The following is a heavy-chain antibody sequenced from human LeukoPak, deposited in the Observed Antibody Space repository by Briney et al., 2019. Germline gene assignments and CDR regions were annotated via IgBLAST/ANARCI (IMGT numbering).Heavy chain of an antibody. V-gene: IGHV1-8*01. CDR3: ARCRRKNWFDP. CDR2: MNPNSGNT. CDR1: GYTFTSYD. D-gene: IGHD1-14*01. Sequence: ASVKVSFKASGYTFTSYDINWVRQATGQGLEWMGWMNPNSGNTGYAQKFQGRVTMTRNTSISTAYMELSSLRPEDTAVYYCARCRRKNWFDPWGQGTLVTVSS. J-gene: IGHJ5*02.